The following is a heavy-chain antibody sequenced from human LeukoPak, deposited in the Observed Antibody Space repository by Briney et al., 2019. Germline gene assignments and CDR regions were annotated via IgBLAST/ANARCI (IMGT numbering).Heavy chain of an antibody. D-gene: IGHD6-19*01. CDR1: GFTFSSYE. V-gene: IGHV3-30*04. CDR2: ISYDGSNK. J-gene: IGHJ4*02. CDR3: ARDEVAVAGSLMATIDY. Sequence: GGSLRLSCAASGFTFSSYEMNWVRQAPGKGLEWVAVISYDGSNKYYADSVKGRFTISRDNSKNTLYLQMNSLRAEDTAVYYCARDEVAVAGSLMATIDYWGQGTLVTVSS.